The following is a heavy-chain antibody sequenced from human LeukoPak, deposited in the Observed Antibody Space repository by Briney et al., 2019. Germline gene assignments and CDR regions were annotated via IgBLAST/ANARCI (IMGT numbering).Heavy chain of an antibody. Sequence: GGSLRLSCAASGFTFDDYAMHWVRQAPGKGLEWVSGISWNSGSIGYADSVKGRFTIARDNAKNSLYLQMNSLRAEDTAVYYCAELGITMIGGVWGKGTTVTISS. V-gene: IGHV3-9*01. CDR3: AELGITMIGGV. CDR1: GFTFDDYA. J-gene: IGHJ6*04. CDR2: ISWNSGSI. D-gene: IGHD3-10*02.